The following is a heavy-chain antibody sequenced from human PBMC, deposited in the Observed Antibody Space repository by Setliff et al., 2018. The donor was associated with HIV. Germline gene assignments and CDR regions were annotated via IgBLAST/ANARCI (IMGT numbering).Heavy chain of an antibody. J-gene: IGHJ4*02. CDR3: ATHYGSGSYYNY. CDR1: GGSISSYY. CDR2: IYTSGST. D-gene: IGHD3-10*01. Sequence: SLTCTVSGGSISSYYWSWIRQPPGKGLEWIGYIYTSGSTNYNPSLKSRVTISLDTSKNQFSLKLTSVTAADTAVYYCATHYGSGSYYNYWGQGMLVTVSS. V-gene: IGHV4-4*09.